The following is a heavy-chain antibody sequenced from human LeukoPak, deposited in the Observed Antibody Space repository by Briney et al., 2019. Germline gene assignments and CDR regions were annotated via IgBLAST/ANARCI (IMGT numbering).Heavy chain of an antibody. D-gene: IGHD2-2*01. Sequence: GGSLRLSCAASGFTFSSYAMHWVRQAPGKGLEWVAVISYDGSNKYYADSVKGRFTISRDNSKNTLYLQMNSLRAEDTAVYYCARDSNPYCSSTSCYYFDYWGQGTLVTVSS. CDR2: ISYDGSNK. V-gene: IGHV3-30-3*01. J-gene: IGHJ4*02. CDR1: GFTFSSYA. CDR3: ARDSNPYCSSTSCYYFDY.